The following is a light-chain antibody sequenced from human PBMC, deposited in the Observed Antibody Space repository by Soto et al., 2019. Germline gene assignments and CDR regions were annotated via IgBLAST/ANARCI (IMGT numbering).Light chain of an antibody. CDR1: QSISDT. CDR2: GAS. J-gene: IGKJ1*01. CDR3: QQYDNWPRT. V-gene: IGKV3-15*01. Sequence: EIVMTQSPATLSVSPGGRATLSCRASQSISDTLAWYQQKPGQAPRLLIHGASTRATGFPARFSGSGSGTDFTLTISSLQSEDSAVYYCQQYDNWPRTFGQGTKVDIK.